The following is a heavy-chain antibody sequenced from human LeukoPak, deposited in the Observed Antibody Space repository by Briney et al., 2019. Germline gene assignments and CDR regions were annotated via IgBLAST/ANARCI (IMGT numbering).Heavy chain of an antibody. J-gene: IGHJ4*02. CDR3: ARALTTLTYEGY. V-gene: IGHV3-9*01. CDR2: ISWNSGSI. D-gene: IGHD1-1*01. Sequence: GGSLRLSCAASGFTFDDYAMHWVRQAPGKGLEWVSGISWNSGSIGYADSVKDRFTVSRDNAKDSLYLQMNSLRAEDTAVYYCARALTTLTYEGYWGQGTLVTVSS. CDR1: GFTFDDYA.